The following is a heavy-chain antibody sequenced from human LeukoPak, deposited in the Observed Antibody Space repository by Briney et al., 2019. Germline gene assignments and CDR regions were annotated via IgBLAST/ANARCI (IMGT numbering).Heavy chain of an antibody. V-gene: IGHV4-4*07. CDR2: IYSSGTT. D-gene: IGHD6-13*01. J-gene: IGHJ3*02. CDR3: ARGIAAASERALDI. CDR1: GYSISSGYY. Sequence: PSETLSLTCTVSGYSISSGYYWGWIRQPAGKGLEWIGRIYSSGTTNYNPSLKSRVTMSLDTSKNQFSLKLSSVTAADTAVYYCARGIAAASERALDIWGQGTMVTVSS.